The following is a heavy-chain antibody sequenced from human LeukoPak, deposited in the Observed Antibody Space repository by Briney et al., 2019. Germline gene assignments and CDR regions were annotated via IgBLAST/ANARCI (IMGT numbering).Heavy chain of an antibody. Sequence: ASVKVSCKASGYTFTGYYIYWVRQAPRQGLEWMGWINPNSGGTNYAQKFQGGVTMTRDTSISTAYMELSRLESDDTAVYYCARDGAGVDYWGQGTLVTVSS. CDR3: ARDGAGVDY. CDR1: GYTFTGYY. CDR2: INPNSGGT. J-gene: IGHJ4*02. V-gene: IGHV1-2*02. D-gene: IGHD1-26*01.